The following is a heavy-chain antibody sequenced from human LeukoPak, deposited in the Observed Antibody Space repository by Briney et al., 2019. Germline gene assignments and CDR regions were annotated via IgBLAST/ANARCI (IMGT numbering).Heavy chain of an antibody. CDR2: IKQDGSEK. V-gene: IGHV3-7*01. CDR3: ATLPYCSSTSCYDY. D-gene: IGHD2-2*01. CDR1: GFTFTNYW. J-gene: IGHJ4*02. Sequence: GGSLRLSCAASGFTFTNYWMSWVRQAPGKGLEWVANIKQDGSEKYYVDSVKGRFTISRDNAKNSLYLQMSSLRAEDTALYYCATLPYCSSTSCYDYWGQGNLVTVSS.